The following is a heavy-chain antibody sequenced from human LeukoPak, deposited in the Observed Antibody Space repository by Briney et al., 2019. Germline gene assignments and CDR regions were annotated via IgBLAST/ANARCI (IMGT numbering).Heavy chain of an antibody. Sequence: PGGSLRPSCAASGFTFSSYGMYWVRQAPGKGLEWVAFIRYDGSNKYYTDSVKGRFTVSRDSFKNTLYLQMNRLRPDDTAVDYFAKGYPVDYYDTSVFDYWGQGTLVTVS. D-gene: IGHD3-22*01. V-gene: IGHV3-30*02. CDR3: AKGYPVDYYDTSVFDY. J-gene: IGHJ4*02. CDR1: GFTFSSYG. CDR2: IRYDGSNK.